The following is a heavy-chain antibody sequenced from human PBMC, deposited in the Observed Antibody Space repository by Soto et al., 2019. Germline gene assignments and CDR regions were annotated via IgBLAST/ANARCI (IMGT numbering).Heavy chain of an antibody. CDR3: ARDREGYCSSTSCYGSLFDY. CDR2: ISYDGSNK. CDR1: GFTFSSYA. V-gene: IGHV3-30-3*01. Sequence: GGSLRLSCAASGFTFSSYAMHWVRQAPGKGLEWVAVISYDGSNKYYADSVKGRFTISRDNSKNTLYLQMNSLRAEDTAVYYCARDREGYCSSTSCYGSLFDYWGQGTLVTVSS. J-gene: IGHJ4*02. D-gene: IGHD2-2*01.